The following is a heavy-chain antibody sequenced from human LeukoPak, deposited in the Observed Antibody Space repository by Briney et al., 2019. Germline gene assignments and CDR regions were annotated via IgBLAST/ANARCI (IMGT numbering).Heavy chain of an antibody. CDR3: SKVELWLVFDS. CDR2: ISGSGGST. V-gene: IGHV3-23*01. D-gene: IGHD3-9*01. J-gene: IGHJ4*02. CDR1: GFTFSSYA. Sequence: GGSLRLSCAASGFTFSSYAMSWVRQAPGKGLEWVSAISGSGGSTYYADSVKGRFTISRDNSKNTLYLQMNSLRADDTAVYYCSKVELWLVFDSGGQGPLVTVSS.